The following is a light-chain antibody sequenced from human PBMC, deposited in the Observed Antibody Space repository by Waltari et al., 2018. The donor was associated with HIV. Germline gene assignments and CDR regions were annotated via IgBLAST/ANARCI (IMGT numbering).Light chain of an antibody. CDR3: QQYGSSPWT. V-gene: IGKV3-20*01. Sequence: EIVLTQSPGPLSLSPGERATLSCRASQSVSSNYLAWYQQKTGQAPRVLICGAFRRATGITDRCRGSGSGTDFTLNISRLEPEDFAVYYCQQYGSSPWTFGLGTKVEIK. CDR1: QSVSSNY. CDR2: GAF. J-gene: IGKJ1*01.